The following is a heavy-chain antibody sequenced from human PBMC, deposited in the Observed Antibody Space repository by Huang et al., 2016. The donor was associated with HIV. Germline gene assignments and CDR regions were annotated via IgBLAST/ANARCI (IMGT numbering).Heavy chain of an antibody. CDR3: ARVRSSYGTLWFDP. J-gene: IGHJ5*02. D-gene: IGHD3-16*01. Sequence: QVQLRETGPGLVKPSETLSLTCAVSGASINSHYWSWIRQPPGKGLEWIGIIYNSGTTNDTPSLKSRVSISTATSKNHFSLKLTSVTAADSGVYYCARVRSSYGTLWFDPWGQGTLVTVSS. CDR1: GASINSHY. V-gene: IGHV4-59*11. CDR2: IYNSGTT.